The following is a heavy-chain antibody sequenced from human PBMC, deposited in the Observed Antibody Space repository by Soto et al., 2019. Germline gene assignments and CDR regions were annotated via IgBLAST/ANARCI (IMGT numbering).Heavy chain of an antibody. D-gene: IGHD6-19*01. CDR1: GYPCTSYY. CDR3: AREEAVAGTAFDH. Sequence: QVQLAQSGAEVKKPGASVKVSCKASGYPCTSYYLHWVRQAPGQGPEWMGRINVSDGSTRYAQNLQGRVTMTRDTSTTTVYMELRPLRSDATAVYYCAREEAVAGTAFDHWGKGTLVTVSS. V-gene: IGHV1-46*01. CDR2: INVSDGST. J-gene: IGHJ5*02.